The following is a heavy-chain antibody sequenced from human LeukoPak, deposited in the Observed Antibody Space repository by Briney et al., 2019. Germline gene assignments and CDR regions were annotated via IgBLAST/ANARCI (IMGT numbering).Heavy chain of an antibody. D-gene: IGHD3-22*01. CDR2: IYYSGST. CDR3: ARNAGSGYYGPDNWFDP. CDR1: GGSISSGDYY. J-gene: IGHJ5*02. V-gene: IGHV4-30-4*01. Sequence: PSETLSLTCTVSGGSISSGDYYWSWIRQPPGTGLEWIGYIYYSGSTYYNPSLKSRVTISVDTSKNQFSLKLSSVTAADTAVHYCARNAGSGYYGPDNWFDPWGQGTLVTVSS.